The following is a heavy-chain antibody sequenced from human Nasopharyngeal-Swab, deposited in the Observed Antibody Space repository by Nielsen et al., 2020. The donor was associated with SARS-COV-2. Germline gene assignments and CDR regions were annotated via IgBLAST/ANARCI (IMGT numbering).Heavy chain of an antibody. CDR1: GFTFSSYE. Sequence: GESLKISCAASGFTFSSYERNWVRQAPGKGLEWVSYVSSSGSTIYYADSVKGRFTISRDNAKNSLYLQMNSLRAEDTAVYYCARVPALIPYYYYGMDVWGQGTTVTVSS. V-gene: IGHV3-48*03. D-gene: IGHD2-21*01. J-gene: IGHJ6*02. CDR2: VSSSGSTI. CDR3: ARVPALIPYYYYGMDV.